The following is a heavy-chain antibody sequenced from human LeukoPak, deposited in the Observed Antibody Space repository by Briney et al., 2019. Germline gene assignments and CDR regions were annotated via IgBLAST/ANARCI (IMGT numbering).Heavy chain of an antibody. CDR2: IYSGGST. V-gene: IGHV3-53*01. CDR1: GFTVSSNY. Sequence: PGGSLRLSCAASGFTVSSNYMSWVRQGPGKGLEWVSVIYSGGSTYYADSVKGRFTISRDNSKNTLYLQMNSLRAEDTAVYYCATAMVIGAFDIWGQGTMVTVSS. D-gene: IGHD5-18*01. J-gene: IGHJ3*02. CDR3: ATAMVIGAFDI.